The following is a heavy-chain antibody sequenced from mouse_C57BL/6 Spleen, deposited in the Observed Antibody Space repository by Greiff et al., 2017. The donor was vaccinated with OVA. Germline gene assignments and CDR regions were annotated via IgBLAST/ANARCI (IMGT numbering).Heavy chain of an antibody. J-gene: IGHJ4*01. D-gene: IGHD4-1*01. CDR3: ASRGTGTDYYAMDY. Sequence: VQLQQPGAELVKPGASVKLSCKASGYTFTSYWMHWVKQRPGRGLEWIGRIDPNSGGTKYNEKFKSTATLTVDKPSSTAYMQLSSLTSEDSAVYYCASRGTGTDYYAMDYWGQGTSVTVSS. CDR1: GYTFTSYW. CDR2: IDPNSGGT. V-gene: IGHV1-72*01.